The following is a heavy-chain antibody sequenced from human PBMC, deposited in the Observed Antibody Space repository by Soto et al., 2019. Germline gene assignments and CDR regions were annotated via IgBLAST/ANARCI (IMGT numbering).Heavy chain of an antibody. Sequence: QVQLQQWGAGLLKPSETLSLSCDVFGGSLSAYYWTWIRQPPGKGLEWIGEINHVGGTNYNPSLKSRVTISVDTSKNQFSLRLTSVIVADTAVYYCARIRYQLAAAVVWFDTWGQGSLVTVSS. CDR3: ARIRYQLAAAVVWFDT. CDR1: GGSLSAYY. CDR2: INHVGGT. J-gene: IGHJ5*02. V-gene: IGHV4-34*01. D-gene: IGHD3-9*01.